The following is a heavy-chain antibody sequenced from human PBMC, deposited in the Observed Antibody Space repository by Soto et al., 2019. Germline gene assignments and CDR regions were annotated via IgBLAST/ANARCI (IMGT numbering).Heavy chain of an antibody. CDR1: GFTVSSNY. D-gene: IGHD6-19*01. CDR2: IYSGGST. Sequence: PGGSLRLSCAASGFTVSSNYMSWVRQAPGKGLEWVSVIYSGGSTYYADSVKGRFTISRDNSRNTLYLQMNSLRAEDTAVYYCAREAVAGPFDYWGQGTLVTVSS. V-gene: IGHV3-53*01. CDR3: AREAVAGPFDY. J-gene: IGHJ4*02.